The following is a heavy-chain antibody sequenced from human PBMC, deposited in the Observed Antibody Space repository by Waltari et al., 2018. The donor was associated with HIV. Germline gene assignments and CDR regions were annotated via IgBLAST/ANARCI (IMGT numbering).Heavy chain of an antibody. D-gene: IGHD5-12*01. CDR1: GDIFTNYY. CDR3: VREGGHGFWGGSYYHNGMDV. Sequence: QVQVVQSGAEVKKPGASVKLSCKASGDIFTNYYVHWVRQAPGQGLEWLGTSNPMGGFTTYAHHFQTRLTMTRETSSRTIYMELNSLTVGDSAVYFCVREGGHGFWGGSYYHNGMDVWGQGTTVIVS. J-gene: IGHJ6*02. V-gene: IGHV1-46*01. CDR2: SNPMGGFT.